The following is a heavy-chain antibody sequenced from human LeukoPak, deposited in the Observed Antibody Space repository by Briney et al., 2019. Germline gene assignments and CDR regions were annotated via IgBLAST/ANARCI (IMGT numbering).Heavy chain of an antibody. Sequence: SETLTLSCTVSGGTFSSYYWSWIRQPPGKGLEWMGYIYYSGSTNYNPSLKSRVTISVDTSKNQFSLKLSSVTAADTAVYYCARVTSGSGWYAGYYYYYYMDVWGKGTTVTVSS. CDR2: IYYSGST. D-gene: IGHD6-19*01. J-gene: IGHJ6*03. CDR3: ARVTSGSGWYAGYYYYYYMDV. V-gene: IGHV4-59*01. CDR1: GGTFSSYY.